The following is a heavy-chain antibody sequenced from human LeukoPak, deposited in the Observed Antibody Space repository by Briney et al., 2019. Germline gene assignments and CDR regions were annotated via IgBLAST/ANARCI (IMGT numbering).Heavy chain of an antibody. CDR1: GFTFSNAW. Sequence: GGSLRLSCAASGFTFSNAWMSWVRQAPGKGLEWVGRIKSKTDGGTIDYAAPVKGRFTISRDDSKNTLYLQMNSLKTENTAVYYRTTDPYSIVEYWGQGTLVTVSS. J-gene: IGHJ4*02. V-gene: IGHV3-15*01. CDR3: TTDPYSIVEY. D-gene: IGHD5-12*01. CDR2: IKSKTDGGTI.